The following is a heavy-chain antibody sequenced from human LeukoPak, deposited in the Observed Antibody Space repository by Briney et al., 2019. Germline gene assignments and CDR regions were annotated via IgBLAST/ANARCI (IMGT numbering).Heavy chain of an antibody. Sequence: GASVKVSCKASGYTFTSYGISWVRQAPGQGLEWMGWISAYNGNTNYAQKLQGRVTMTTDTSTSTAYMELRSLRSDDTAVYYCAREFSRYYYGSGRTQPPYYFDYWGQGTLVTVSS. CDR3: AREFSRYYYGSGRTQPPYYFDY. D-gene: IGHD3-10*01. CDR2: ISAYNGNT. V-gene: IGHV1-18*01. J-gene: IGHJ4*02. CDR1: GYTFTSYG.